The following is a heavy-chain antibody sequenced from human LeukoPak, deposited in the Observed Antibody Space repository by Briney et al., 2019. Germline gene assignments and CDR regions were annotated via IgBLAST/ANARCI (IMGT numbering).Heavy chain of an antibody. V-gene: IGHV3-7*04. D-gene: IGHD5-12*01. CDR3: ARYPSRYDRGFDY. J-gene: IGHJ4*02. Sequence: GGSLRLSCAASGFIFSSYWMNWVRQAPGKGLEWVANINQDGSEKNYVDSVKGRFTISRDNAKNSLYLQMNSLRAEDPAVYYCARYPSRYDRGFDYWGQGTLVTVSS. CDR2: INQDGSEK. CDR1: GFIFSSYW.